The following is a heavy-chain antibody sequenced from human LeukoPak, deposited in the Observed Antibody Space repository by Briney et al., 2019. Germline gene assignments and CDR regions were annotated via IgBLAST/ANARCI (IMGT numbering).Heavy chain of an antibody. Sequence: ASVKVSCKASGYTFTNYGFSWVRQAPGQGLEWMGWISAYNGYTDYAQKFQFRVTMTTDTSTSTAYMELRSLRSDDTVVYYCAREIPYSGPWGQGTLVTVSS. CDR3: AREIPYSGP. J-gene: IGHJ5*02. CDR1: GYTFTNYG. CDR2: ISAYNGYT. D-gene: IGHD2-15*01. V-gene: IGHV1-18*01.